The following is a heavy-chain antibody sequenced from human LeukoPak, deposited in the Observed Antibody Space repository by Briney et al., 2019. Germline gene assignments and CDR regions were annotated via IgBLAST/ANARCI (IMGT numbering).Heavy chain of an antibody. Sequence: SQTLSLTCAVSGGSISSGGYSWGWIRQPPGEGLEWIGYIFHSGSTYYNPSLKSRVTISVDRSKNQFSLKLSSVTAADTGVYYCARFYASGSSFDYWGQGTLVTVSS. CDR3: ARFYASGSSFDY. D-gene: IGHD3-10*01. J-gene: IGHJ4*02. V-gene: IGHV4-30-2*01. CDR1: GGSISSGGYS. CDR2: IFHSGST.